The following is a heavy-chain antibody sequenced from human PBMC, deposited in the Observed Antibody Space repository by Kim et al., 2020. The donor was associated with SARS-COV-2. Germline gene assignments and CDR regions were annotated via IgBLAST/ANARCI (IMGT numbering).Heavy chain of an antibody. CDR3: ARVRYNWNFKSDYYYYMDV. Sequence: SETLSLTCAVYGGSFSGYYWSWIRQPPGKGLEWIGEINHSGSTNYNPSLKSRVTISVDTSKNQFSLKLSSVTAADTAVYFCARVRYNWNFKSDYYYYMDVWGKGTTVTVSS. D-gene: IGHD1-7*01. V-gene: IGHV4-34*01. CDR2: INHSGST. J-gene: IGHJ6*03. CDR1: GGSFSGYY.